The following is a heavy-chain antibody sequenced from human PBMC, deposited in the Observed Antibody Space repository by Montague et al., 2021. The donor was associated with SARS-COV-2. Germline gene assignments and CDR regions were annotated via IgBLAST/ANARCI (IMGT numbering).Heavy chain of an antibody. CDR3: ARSHDYRGNDYFDS. CDR1: GGSISSSSYY. D-gene: IGHD4-23*01. V-gene: IGHV4-39*01. J-gene: IGHJ4*02. CDR2: IYYSGST. Sequence: SETLSLTCTVSGGSISSSSYYWGWIRQPPGKGLEWIGSIYYSGSTYYXXXLKSRVTISVDTSKNQFSLKLSSVTAADTATYYCARSHDYRGNDYFDSWGQGALVIVSS.